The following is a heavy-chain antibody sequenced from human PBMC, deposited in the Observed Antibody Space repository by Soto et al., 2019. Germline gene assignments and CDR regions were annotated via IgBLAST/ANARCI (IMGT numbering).Heavy chain of an antibody. CDR2: IIPIFGTA. V-gene: IGHV1-69*01. CDR1: GGTFSSYA. D-gene: IGHD3-16*02. J-gene: IGHJ4*02. Sequence: QVQLVQSGAEVKKPGSSVKVSCKASGGTFSSYAISWVRQAPGQGLEWMGGIIPIFGTANYAQKFQGRVTITADESTSPAYMELSSLRSEDTAVYYCAREGGYYDYVGGSYPLDYWGQGTLVTVSS. CDR3: AREGGYYDYVGGSYPLDY.